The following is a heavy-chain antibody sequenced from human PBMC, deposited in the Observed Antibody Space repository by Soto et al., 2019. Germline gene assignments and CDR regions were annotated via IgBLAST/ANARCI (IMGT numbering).Heavy chain of an antibody. Sequence: PGESLKISCKGSGYSFTSYWISWVRQMPGKGLEWMGRIDPSDSYTNYSPSFQGHVTISADKSISTAYLRWSSLKASDTAMYYCARHDSGPFDYWGQGTLVTVSS. D-gene: IGHD3-22*01. CDR3: ARHDSGPFDY. CDR1: GYSFTSYW. V-gene: IGHV5-10-1*01. J-gene: IGHJ4*02. CDR2: IDPSDSYT.